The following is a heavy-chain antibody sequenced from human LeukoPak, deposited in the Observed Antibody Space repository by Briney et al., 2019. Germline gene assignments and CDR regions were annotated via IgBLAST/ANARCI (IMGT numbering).Heavy chain of an antibody. CDR3: ARARGPNWFDP. CDR1: GGSISSGGHS. Sequence: PSETLSLTCAVSGGSISSGGHSWSWIRQPPGKGLEWIGYIYHSGSTYYNPSLKSRVTISVDRSKNQFSLKLSSVTAADTAVYYCARARGPNWFDPWGQGTLVTVSS. J-gene: IGHJ5*02. V-gene: IGHV4-30-2*01. CDR2: IYHSGST. D-gene: IGHD3/OR15-3a*01.